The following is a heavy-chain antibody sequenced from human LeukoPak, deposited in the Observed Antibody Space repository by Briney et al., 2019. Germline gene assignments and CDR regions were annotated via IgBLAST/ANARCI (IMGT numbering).Heavy chain of an antibody. Sequence: SETLSLTCTVSGGSISSYYWSWIRQPPGKGLEWIGYIYYSGSTNYNPSLKSRVTISVDTSKNQFSLKLSSVTAADTAVYYCARTRYSYGSIYYYYYMDVWGKGTTVTVSS. D-gene: IGHD5-18*01. CDR2: IYYSGST. V-gene: IGHV4-59*01. CDR1: GGSISSYY. CDR3: ARTRYSYGSIYYYYYMDV. J-gene: IGHJ6*03.